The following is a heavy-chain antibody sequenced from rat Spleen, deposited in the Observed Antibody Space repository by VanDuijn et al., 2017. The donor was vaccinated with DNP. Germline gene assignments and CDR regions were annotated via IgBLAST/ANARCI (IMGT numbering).Heavy chain of an antibody. J-gene: IGHJ3*01. CDR1: GFTFSDYA. D-gene: IGHD1-5*01. CDR2: ISYDGSRT. CDR3: SRHEEQPWFAY. Sequence: EVQLVESGGGLLQPGRSLKLSCAASGFTFSDYAMVWVRQAPKKGLEWVATISYDGSRTYHRDSVKGRFTISRDNAKSTLYLQMDSLRSEDTATYYCSRHEEQPWFAYWGQGTLVTVSS. V-gene: IGHV5-17*01.